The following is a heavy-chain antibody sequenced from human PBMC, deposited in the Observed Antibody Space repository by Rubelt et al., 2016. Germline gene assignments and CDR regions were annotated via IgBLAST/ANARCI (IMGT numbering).Heavy chain of an antibody. Sequence: QVQLQESGPGLVKPSGTLSLTCAVSGGSIISSNWWSWVRQPPGKGLEWIGEIYHSGSTNYNPSPKSRVTISVDKSKNHFSLKRSSVTAADTAVYYCARRYISSGYFDYWGQGTLVTVSS. J-gene: IGHJ4*02. D-gene: IGHD6-6*01. CDR2: IYHSGST. V-gene: IGHV4-4*02. CDR1: GGSIISSNW. CDR3: ARRYISSGYFDY.